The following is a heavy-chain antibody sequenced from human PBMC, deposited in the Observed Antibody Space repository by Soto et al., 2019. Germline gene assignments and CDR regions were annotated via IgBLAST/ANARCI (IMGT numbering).Heavy chain of an antibody. J-gene: IGHJ4*02. Sequence: LRLSCEASGFTFTSYAMHWVRQAPGKGLEWVAVISYDGINEYYADSVKGRFTISRDNSKNTLFLQMSSLRVEDTALYYCARDRLRLGELSLIGYFDYWGQGTLVTVSS. CDR3: ARDRLRLGELSLIGYFDY. CDR1: GFTFTSYA. V-gene: IGHV3-30*15. D-gene: IGHD3-16*02. CDR2: ISYDGINE.